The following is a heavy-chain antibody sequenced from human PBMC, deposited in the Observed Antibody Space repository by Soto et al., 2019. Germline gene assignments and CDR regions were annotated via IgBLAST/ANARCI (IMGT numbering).Heavy chain of an antibody. CDR1: GGSISSGDYY. V-gene: IGHV4-30-4*01. CDR2: IYYSGST. D-gene: IGHD2-15*01. Sequence: QVQLQESGPGLVKPSQTLSLTCTVSGGSISSGDYYWSWIRQPPGKGLEWIGYIYYSGSTYYNPSLKSRVTMSVDTSKNQCSLKLSSVTAADTAVYYCARDGGYCSGGSCYTHYYYYGMDVWGQGTTVTVSS. J-gene: IGHJ6*02. CDR3: ARDGGYCSGGSCYTHYYYYGMDV.